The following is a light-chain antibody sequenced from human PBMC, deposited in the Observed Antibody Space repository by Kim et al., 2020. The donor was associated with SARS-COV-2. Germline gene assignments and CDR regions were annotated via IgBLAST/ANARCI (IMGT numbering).Light chain of an antibody. V-gene: IGLV3-1*01. CDR3: QAWDSSTGGV. CDR2: QDS. J-gene: IGLJ1*01. CDR1: KLGDKY. Sequence: SPEQTASITCSGDKLGDKYACWYQQKPGQSPVLVIYQDSKRPSGIPERFSGSNSGNTATLTISGTQAMDEADYYCQAWDSSTGGVFGTGTKVTVL.